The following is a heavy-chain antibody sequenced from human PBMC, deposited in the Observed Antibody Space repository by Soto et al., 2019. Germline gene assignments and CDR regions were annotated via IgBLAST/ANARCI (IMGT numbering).Heavy chain of an antibody. J-gene: IGHJ1*01. CDR2: IIPIFGTA. V-gene: IGHV1-69*01. D-gene: IGHD4-17*01. Sequence: QVQLVQSGAEVKKPGSSVKVSCKASGGTFSSYAISWVRQAPGQGLEWMGGIIPIFGTANYAQKFQGRVTITADESTSTAYMELSSLRSEDTAVYYCASANRRSWATTVVTRASQHWGQGTLVTVSS. CDR1: GGTFSSYA. CDR3: ASANRRSWATTVVTRASQH.